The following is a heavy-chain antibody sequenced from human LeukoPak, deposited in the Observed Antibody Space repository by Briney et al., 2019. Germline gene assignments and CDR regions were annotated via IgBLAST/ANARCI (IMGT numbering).Heavy chain of an antibody. CDR1: GGSFSGYY. V-gene: IGHV4-59*08. CDR2: IYYSGST. CDR3: ARHSPHYDFRSGKPRDYYGMDV. J-gene: IGHJ6*02. D-gene: IGHD3-3*01. Sequence: SETLSLTCAVYGGSFSGYYWSWIRQPPGKGLEWIGYIYYSGSTNYNPSLKSRVTISVDTSKNQFSLKLSSVTAADTAVYYCARHSPHYDFRSGKPRDYYGMDVWGQGTTVTVSS.